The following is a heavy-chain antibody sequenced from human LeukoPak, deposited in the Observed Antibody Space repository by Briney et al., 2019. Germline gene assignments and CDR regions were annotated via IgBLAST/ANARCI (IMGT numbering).Heavy chain of an antibody. V-gene: IGHV4-59*01. J-gene: IGHJ3*01. CDR3: ARAPRKNYMDV. CDR2: IYYSGST. D-gene: IGHD1-7*01. CDR1: GGSISSYY. Sequence: SETLSLTCTVSGGSISSYYWSWIRQPPGKGLEWIGYIYYSGSTNYNPSLKSRVAISVDTSKNQFSLKLSSVTAADTAVYYCARAPRKNYMDVWGQGTMVTVSS.